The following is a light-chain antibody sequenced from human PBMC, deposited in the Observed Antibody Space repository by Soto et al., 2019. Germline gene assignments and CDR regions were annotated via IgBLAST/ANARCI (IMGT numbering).Light chain of an antibody. Sequence: DIVLTQTRLSSPVTLGQPASISCRSSQSLVHIDGNTYFNWLQQRPGQPPRLLIYKISNRFPGVPDRFSGSGAGTDFTLKISRVEAEDVGVYYCMQATQSYTFGQGTRLGIK. CDR3: MQATQSYT. CDR1: QSLVHIDGNTY. CDR2: KIS. J-gene: IGKJ2*01. V-gene: IGKV2-24*01.